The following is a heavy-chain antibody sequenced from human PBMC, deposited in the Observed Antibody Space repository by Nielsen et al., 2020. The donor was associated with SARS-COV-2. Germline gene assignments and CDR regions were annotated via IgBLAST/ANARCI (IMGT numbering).Heavy chain of an antibody. Sequence: WVRQAPGHRLEWIGWIVVGSGNTNYAQKFQERVTITRDMSTSTAYMELSSLRSEDTAVYYCAADWGSYDILTGSQYYYGMDVWGQGTTVTVSS. J-gene: IGHJ6*02. CDR3: AADWGSYDILTGSQYYYGMDV. V-gene: IGHV1-58*01. D-gene: IGHD3-9*01. CDR2: IVVGSGNT.